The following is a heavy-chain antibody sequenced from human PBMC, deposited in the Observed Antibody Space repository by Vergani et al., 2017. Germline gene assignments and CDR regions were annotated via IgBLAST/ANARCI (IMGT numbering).Heavy chain of an antibody. CDR3: ARXFVGYFQAENWFDP. CDR2: IYPGDSDT. V-gene: IGHV5-51*03. J-gene: IGHJ5*02. CDR1: GYSFTSYW. D-gene: IGHD2/OR15-2a*01. Sequence: EVQLVQSGAEVKKPGESLKISCKGSGYSFTSYWIGWVRQMPGKGLEWMGIIYPGDSDTRYSPSFQGQVTISADKSISTAYLQWSSLKASDTAMYYCARXFVGYFQAENWFDPWGQGTLVTVSS.